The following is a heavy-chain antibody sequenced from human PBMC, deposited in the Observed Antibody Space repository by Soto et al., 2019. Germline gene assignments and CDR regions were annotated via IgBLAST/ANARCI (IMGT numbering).Heavy chain of an antibody. Sequence: QVTVKESGPVLVKPTETLTLTCTVSGFSVSNAGLGVSWIRQPPGKALEWLAHIFSNDEKSYSTSLKSRLTISKDTSKSQVVLTMTNMDPADTATYYCASTYTTSWYWFDPWGQGTLVTVSS. J-gene: IGHJ5*02. D-gene: IGHD6-13*01. CDR1: GFSVSNAGLG. CDR3: ASTYTTSWYWFDP. V-gene: IGHV2-26*04. CDR2: IFSNDEK.